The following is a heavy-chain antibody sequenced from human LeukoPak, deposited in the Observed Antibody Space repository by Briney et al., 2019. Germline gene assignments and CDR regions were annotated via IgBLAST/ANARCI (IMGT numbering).Heavy chain of an antibody. Sequence: GGSLRLSCAASGFTVSSNYMSWVRQAPGKGLEWVSVIYSGGSTYYADSVKGRFTISRHNSKNPLYPQMNSLRAEDTAVYYCASTSNDTYYYGMDVWGQGTTVTVSS. D-gene: IGHD3-9*01. CDR3: ASTSNDTYYYGMDV. CDR2: IYSGGST. CDR1: GFTVSSNY. J-gene: IGHJ6*02. V-gene: IGHV3-53*04.